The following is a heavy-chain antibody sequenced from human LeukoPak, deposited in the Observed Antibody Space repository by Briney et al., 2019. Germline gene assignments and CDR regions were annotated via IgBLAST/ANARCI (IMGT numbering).Heavy chain of an antibody. CDR3: AREARGYGLDY. Sequence: SETLSLTCTVSGGSISSYYWSWIRQPPGKGLEWIGYIYYSGSTNYNPSLKSRVTISVDTSKNQFSLKLSSVTAADTAVYYCAREARGYGLDYWGQGTLDTVSS. J-gene: IGHJ4*02. CDR2: IYYSGST. D-gene: IGHD6-25*01. V-gene: IGHV4-59*01. CDR1: GGSISSYY.